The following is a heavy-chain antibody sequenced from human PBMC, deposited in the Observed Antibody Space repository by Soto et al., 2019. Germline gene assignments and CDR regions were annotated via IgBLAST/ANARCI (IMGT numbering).Heavy chain of an antibody. J-gene: IGHJ4*02. CDR3: AREATVTTRRIDY. D-gene: IGHD4-17*01. CDR2: IIPILGIA. CDR1: GGTFSSYT. Sequence: SVKVSCKASGGTFSSYTISWVRQAPGQGLEWMGRIIPILGIANYAQKVQGRVTITADKSTSTAYMELSSLRSEDTAVYYCAREATVTTRRIDYWGQGTLVTVSS. V-gene: IGHV1-69*04.